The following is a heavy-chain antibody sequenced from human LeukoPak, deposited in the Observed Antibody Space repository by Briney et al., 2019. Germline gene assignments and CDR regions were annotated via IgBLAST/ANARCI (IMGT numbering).Heavy chain of an antibody. V-gene: IGHV1-69*04. CDR1: GGTFSSYG. Sequence: GASVKVSCKASGGTFSSYGISWVRQAPGQGLEWMGRIIPIFGIANYAQKFQGRVTITADKSTSTAYMELSSLRSEDTAVYYCARSGAVAGSWFDPWGQGTLVTVSS. CDR2: IIPIFGIA. D-gene: IGHD6-19*01. CDR3: ARSGAVAGSWFDP. J-gene: IGHJ5*02.